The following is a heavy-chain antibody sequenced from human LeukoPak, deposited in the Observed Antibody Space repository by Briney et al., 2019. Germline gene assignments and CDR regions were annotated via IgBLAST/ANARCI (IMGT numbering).Heavy chain of an antibody. CDR2: ISGSGGST. J-gene: IGHJ4*02. V-gene: IGHV3-23*01. CDR3: AKRSNIVVVVAATDY. CDR1: GFTFSSYA. Sequence: GGSLRLSCAASGFTFSSYAMSWVRQAPGKGLEWVSAISGSGGSTYYADSVKGRFTISRDNSKNTLYLQMNSLRAEDTAVYYCAKRSNIVVVVAATDYWGQGTLVTVSS. D-gene: IGHD2-15*01.